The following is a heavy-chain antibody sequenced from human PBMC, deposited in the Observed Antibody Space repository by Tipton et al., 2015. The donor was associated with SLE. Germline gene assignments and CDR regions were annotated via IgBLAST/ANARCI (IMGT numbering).Heavy chain of an antibody. D-gene: IGHD1-26*01. Sequence: TLSLTCAVYGGSFSGYYWSWIRQPPGKGLEWIGEINHSESTNYNPSLKSRVTISVDTSKNQFSLKLSSVTAADTAVYYCARYGTYDGSRYFQHWGQGTLVTVSS. CDR2: INHSEST. CDR3: ARYGTYDGSRYFQH. CDR1: GGSFSGYY. J-gene: IGHJ1*01. V-gene: IGHV4-34*01.